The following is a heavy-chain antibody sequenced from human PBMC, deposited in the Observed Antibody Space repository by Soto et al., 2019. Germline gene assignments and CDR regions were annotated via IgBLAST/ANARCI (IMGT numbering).Heavy chain of an antibody. D-gene: IGHD4-17*01. CDR1: GFTFSSYG. Sequence: QVQLVESGGGVVQPGRSLRLSCAASGFTFSSYGMHWVRQAPGKGLEWVAVIWYDGSNKYYADSVKGRFTISRDNSKNPLYLQRNSRRAEDTAVYYCARDPTTVVPGPDYWGQGTLVPVSS. CDR3: ARDPTTVVPGPDY. CDR2: IWYDGSNK. J-gene: IGHJ4*02. V-gene: IGHV3-33*01.